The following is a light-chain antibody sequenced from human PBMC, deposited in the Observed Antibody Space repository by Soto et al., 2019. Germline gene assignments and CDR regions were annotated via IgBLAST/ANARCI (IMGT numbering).Light chain of an antibody. J-gene: IGKJ3*01. CDR1: QDISNY. Sequence: DIQMTQSPSSLSASVGDRVTISCRAGQDISNYLAWYQQKPGKVPKLLIYAASTLQSGVPSRFSGSGSGTDFTLTISSLQAEDVAIYYCQNYISAPRFTFGPGTKVEIK. V-gene: IGKV1-27*01. CDR2: AAS. CDR3: QNYISAPRFT.